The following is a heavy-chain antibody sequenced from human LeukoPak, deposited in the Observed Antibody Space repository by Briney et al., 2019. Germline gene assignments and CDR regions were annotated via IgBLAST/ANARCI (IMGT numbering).Heavy chain of an antibody. Sequence: GGSLRLSCAAFGFTFSSYSMNWVRQAPGKGLEWVSSISSSSSYIYYADSVKGRFTISRDNAKNSLYLQMNSLRAEDTAVYYCAREGSYYYDSSGYPDFDYWGQGTLVTVSS. CDR3: AREGSYYYDSSGYPDFDY. V-gene: IGHV3-21*01. D-gene: IGHD3-22*01. J-gene: IGHJ4*02. CDR2: ISSSSSYI. CDR1: GFTFSSYS.